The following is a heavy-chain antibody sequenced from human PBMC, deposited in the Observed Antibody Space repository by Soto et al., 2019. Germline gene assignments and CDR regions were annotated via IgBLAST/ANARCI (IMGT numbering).Heavy chain of an antibody. D-gene: IGHD3-22*01. Sequence: GGSLRLSCAASGFTVSSNYLSWVRQAPGKGLEWVSVIYSGGSTYYADSVKGRFTISRDNSKNTLYLQMNSLRAEDTAVYYCASPGGLSGYHLDYWGQGTLVTVSS. CDR3: ASPGGLSGYHLDY. CDR1: GFTVSSNY. V-gene: IGHV3-66*01. CDR2: IYSGGST. J-gene: IGHJ4*02.